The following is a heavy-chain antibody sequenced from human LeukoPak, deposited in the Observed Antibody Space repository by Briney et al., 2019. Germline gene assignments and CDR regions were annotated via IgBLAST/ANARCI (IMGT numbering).Heavy chain of an antibody. Sequence: GGSLRLSCAASGFTSSSYSMNWVRQAPGKGLEWVSYISSSSRSIYYADSVKGRFTISRDNANNSLSLQMNSLRDEDTAVYYCVLGSPFDYWGQGTLVTVSS. D-gene: IGHD3-10*01. CDR1: GFTSSSYS. V-gene: IGHV3-48*02. CDR2: ISSSSRSI. J-gene: IGHJ4*02. CDR3: VLGSPFDY.